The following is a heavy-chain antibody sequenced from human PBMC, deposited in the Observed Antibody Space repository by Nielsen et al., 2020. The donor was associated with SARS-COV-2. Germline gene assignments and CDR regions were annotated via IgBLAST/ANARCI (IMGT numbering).Heavy chain of an antibody. D-gene: IGHD5-12*01. Sequence: GGSLRLSCAASGFTFSSYWMSWVRQAPGKGLEWVANIKQDGSERYYVDSVKGRFTISRDNVKNSLYLQMNSLRAEDTAVYYCARVSGSAWYFDYWGQGTLVTVSS. V-gene: IGHV3-7*03. J-gene: IGHJ4*02. CDR1: GFTFSSYW. CDR2: IKQDGSER. CDR3: ARVSGSAWYFDY.